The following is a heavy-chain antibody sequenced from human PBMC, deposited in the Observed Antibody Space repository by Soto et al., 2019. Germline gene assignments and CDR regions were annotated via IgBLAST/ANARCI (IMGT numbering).Heavy chain of an antibody. J-gene: IGHJ3*01. Sequence: WTWIRQPPGRGPQWIGNIDYSGRPHYNPSLKSRVSMSIDMSKNQFSLRLNSVTAADTAVYYCARGRKDIVGPPDVFDVWGQGTMVTVSS. D-gene: IGHD2-21*01. CDR2: IDYSGRP. V-gene: IGHV4-59*01. CDR3: ARGRKDIVGPPDVFDV.